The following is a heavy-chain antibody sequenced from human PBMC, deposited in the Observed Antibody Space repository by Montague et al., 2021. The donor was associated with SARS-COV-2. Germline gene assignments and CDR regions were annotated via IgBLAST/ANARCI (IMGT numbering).Heavy chain of an antibody. CDR2: ISSSGSTI. CDR3: ARVRHSYGYLSAFDT. D-gene: IGHD5-18*01. CDR1: GFTFSDYY. Sequence: SLRLSCAASGFTFSDYYMSWIRQAPGKGLEWVSYISSSGSTIYYADSVKGRFTISRDNAKNSLYLQMNSLRAEDTAVYYCARVRHSYGYLSAFDTWGQGTMVTVSS. J-gene: IGHJ3*02. V-gene: IGHV3-11*01.